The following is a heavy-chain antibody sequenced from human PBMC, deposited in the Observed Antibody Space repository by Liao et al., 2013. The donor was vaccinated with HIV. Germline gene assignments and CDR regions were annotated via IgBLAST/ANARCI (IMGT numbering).Heavy chain of an antibody. CDR1: GGSFNDFH. J-gene: IGHJ4*02. Sequence: QVQLQQWGAGLLKPSETLSLTCAVYGGSFNDFHWSWIRQTPGKGLEWIGEISHSGSTKYKSSLESRATISVDTSKNQFSLKLDSVTAADTAVYYCARAPGYCSGGSCYFPYYFDYWGQGTLVTVSS. D-gene: IGHD2-15*01. CDR2: ISHSGST. V-gene: IGHV4-34*01. CDR3: ARAPGYCSGGSCYFPYYFDY.